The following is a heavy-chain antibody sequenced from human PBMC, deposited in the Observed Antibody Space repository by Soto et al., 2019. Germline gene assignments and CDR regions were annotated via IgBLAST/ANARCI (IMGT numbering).Heavy chain of an antibody. V-gene: IGHV1-24*01. J-gene: IGHJ3*02. CDR2: FDPEDGET. CDR1: VYTLTQFS. D-gene: IGHD3-22*01. Sequence: GASVKVSCKVSVYTLTQFSMHCVRRAPGKGLEWMGGFDPEDGETIYAQKFQGRVTMTEDTSTDTAYLELSSLRSEDTAVYYCATVYYDSSGYYRSGAHGAFDIWGQGTMVTVSS. CDR3: ATVYYDSSGYYRSGAHGAFDI.